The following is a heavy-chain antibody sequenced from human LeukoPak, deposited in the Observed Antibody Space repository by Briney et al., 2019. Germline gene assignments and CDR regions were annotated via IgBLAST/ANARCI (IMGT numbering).Heavy chain of an antibody. J-gene: IGHJ4*02. D-gene: IGHD6-6*01. CDR1: GYTFTDHG. CDR3: ERDLAAARLDF. V-gene: IGHV3-33*01. CDR2: IWFDGSQE. Sequence: PGTSLRLSCAASGYTFTDHGMHWVRQAPGKGLEWVADIWFDGSQEYYADTVKGRFTISRDISKSILYLQMNSLRAEDTGVYYCERDLAAARLDFRGQGTLVTVSS.